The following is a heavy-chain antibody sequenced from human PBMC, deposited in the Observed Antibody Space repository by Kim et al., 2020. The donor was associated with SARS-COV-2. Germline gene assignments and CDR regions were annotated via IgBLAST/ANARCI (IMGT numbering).Heavy chain of an antibody. CDR3: AGRGPDYYDSSGYLYYGMDV. D-gene: IGHD3-22*01. Sequence: RFTISRDNAKNSLYLQMNSLRDEDTAVYYCAGRGPDYYDSSGYLYYGMDVWGQGTTVTVSS. V-gene: IGHV3-48*02. J-gene: IGHJ6*02.